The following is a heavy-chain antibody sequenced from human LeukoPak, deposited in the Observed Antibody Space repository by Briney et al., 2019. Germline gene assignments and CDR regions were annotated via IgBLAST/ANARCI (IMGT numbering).Heavy chain of an antibody. CDR3: AAFRQWLVILDY. CDR2: IYNSGGT. J-gene: IGHJ4*02. Sequence: PSETLSLTCTVSGGSISSYYWSWIRQPPGKGLEWIGYIYNSGGTNYNPSLKSRVSISVDTSKNQFSLNLSSVTAADTAVYYCAAFRQWLVILDYWGQGTLVTVSS. V-gene: IGHV4-59*08. D-gene: IGHD6-19*01. CDR1: GGSISSYY.